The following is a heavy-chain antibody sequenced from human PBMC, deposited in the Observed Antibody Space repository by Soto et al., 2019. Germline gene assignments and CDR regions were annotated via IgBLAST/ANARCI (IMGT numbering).Heavy chain of an antibody. Sequence: SVKVSCKASGDTFSTYAISWVRQAPGQGLEWMGGIIPIFGTANYAQKFQGRVTITADKSTSTAYMELSSLRSEDTAVYYCARDSSGHFDYWGQGTLVTVSS. J-gene: IGHJ4*02. CDR2: IIPIFGTA. CDR1: GDTFSTYA. CDR3: ARDSSGHFDY. D-gene: IGHD6-19*01. V-gene: IGHV1-69*06.